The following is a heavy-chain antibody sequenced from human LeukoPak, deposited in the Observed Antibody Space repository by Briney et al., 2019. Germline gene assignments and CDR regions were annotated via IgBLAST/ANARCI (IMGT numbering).Heavy chain of an antibody. Sequence: GGSLRLSCAASGFTFSTYGMSWVRQAPGKGLEWVSAVGSDGINTAYADSVKGRFTISRDNSKNTLHLQMNSLRAEDTAVYYCARGMTTVTTYFDYWGQGTLVTVSS. D-gene: IGHD4-17*01. CDR3: ARGMTTVTTYFDY. CDR2: VGSDGINT. CDR1: GFTFSTYG. V-gene: IGHV3-23*01. J-gene: IGHJ4*02.